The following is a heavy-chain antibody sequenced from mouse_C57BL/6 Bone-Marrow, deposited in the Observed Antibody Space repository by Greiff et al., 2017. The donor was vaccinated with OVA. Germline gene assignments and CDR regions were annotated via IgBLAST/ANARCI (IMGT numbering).Heavy chain of an antibody. V-gene: IGHV1-69*01. CDR2: IDPSDSYT. CDR1: GYTFTSYW. CDR3: ARLGPSYAMDY. J-gene: IGHJ4*01. Sequence: QVHVKQPGAELVMPGASVKLSCKASGYTFTSYWMHWVKQRPGQGLEWIGEIDPSDSYTNYNQKFKGKSTLTVDKSSSTAYMQLSSLTSEDSAVYYCARLGPSYAMDYWGQGTSVTVSS.